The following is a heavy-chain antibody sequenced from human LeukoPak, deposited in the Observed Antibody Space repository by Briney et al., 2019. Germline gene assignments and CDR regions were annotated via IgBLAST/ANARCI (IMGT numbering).Heavy chain of an antibody. D-gene: IGHD1-26*01. CDR1: GFTFSSDW. CDR3: ARGGGYHGWIDP. V-gene: IGHV3-7*01. J-gene: IGHJ5*02. Sequence: PGGSLRLSCAASGFTFSSDWMSWVRQAPGKGLECVANIKEDGSEKYYVDSVKGRFTISRDNAKSSLYLQMNSLRAENTAVYYCARGGGYHGWIDPWGQGTLVTVSS. CDR2: IKEDGSEK.